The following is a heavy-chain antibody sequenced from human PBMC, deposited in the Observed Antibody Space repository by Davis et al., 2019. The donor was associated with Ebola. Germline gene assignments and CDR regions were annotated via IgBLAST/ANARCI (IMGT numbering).Heavy chain of an antibody. J-gene: IGHJ6*02. CDR1: GFTVSSNY. CDR3: ARRGGGITIFGVVISPYGMDV. D-gene: IGHD3-3*01. CDR2: ISSSGSTI. V-gene: IGHV3-48*03. Sequence: GESLKISCAASGFTVSSNYMNWVRQAPGRGLEWVSYISSSGSTIYYADSVKGRFTISRDNAKNSLYLQMNSLRAEDTAVYYCARRGGGITIFGVVISPYGMDVWGQGTTVTVSS.